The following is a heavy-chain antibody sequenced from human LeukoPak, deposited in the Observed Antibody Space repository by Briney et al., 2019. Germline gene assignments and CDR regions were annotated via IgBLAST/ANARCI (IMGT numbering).Heavy chain of an antibody. Sequence: GGSLRLSCAASGFTFSSYNMNWVRQAPGKGLEWVSYISSSSSTIYYADSVKGRFTISRDNSKNTLYLQMNSLKTEDTAVYYCARAHYDFWSGYSSGFQHWGRGTLVTVSS. V-gene: IGHV3-48*01. CDR3: ARAHYDFWSGYSSGFQH. CDR1: GFTFSSYN. J-gene: IGHJ1*01. CDR2: ISSSSSTI. D-gene: IGHD3-3*01.